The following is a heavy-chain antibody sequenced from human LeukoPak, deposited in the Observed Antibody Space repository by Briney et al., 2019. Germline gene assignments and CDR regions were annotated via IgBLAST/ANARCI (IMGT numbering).Heavy chain of an antibody. D-gene: IGHD7-27*01. CDR2: MNSDGTIT. CDR3: VRAMMGIDDY. CDR1: GFTFSSSR. V-gene: IGHV3-74*01. J-gene: IGHJ4*02. Sequence: PGGSLRLSCAASGFTFSSSRMHLVRQVPGKGLVWVSRMNSDGTITTYAGSVKGRFTISRDNAKNTLYLQMNSMRAEDLGVYYCVRAMMGIDDYWGQGTLVTVSS.